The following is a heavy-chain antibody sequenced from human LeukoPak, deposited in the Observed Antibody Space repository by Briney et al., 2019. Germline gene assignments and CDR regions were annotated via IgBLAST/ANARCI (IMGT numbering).Heavy chain of an antibody. CDR3: ARIRATVTTSVLDY. CDR1: GFTVSSNY. CDR2: IYSGGST. Sequence: GGSLRLSCAASGFTVSSNYMSWVRQAPGKGLEWVSVIYSGGSTYYADSVKGRFTISRDNSKNTLYLQMNSLRAEDTAVYYCARIRATVTTSVLDYWGQGTLVTVSS. J-gene: IGHJ4*02. V-gene: IGHV3-66*01. D-gene: IGHD4-17*01.